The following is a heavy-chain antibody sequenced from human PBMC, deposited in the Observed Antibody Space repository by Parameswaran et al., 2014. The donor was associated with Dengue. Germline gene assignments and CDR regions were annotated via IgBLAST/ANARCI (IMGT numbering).Heavy chain of an antibody. V-gene: IGHV1-69*02. CDR3: AIRQYSSSSGLVD. D-gene: IGHD6-6*01. J-gene: IGHJ4*02. CDR2: IIPGLAIA. Sequence: WVRQAPGQGLEWMGRIIPGLAIANYAQKFKGRVTITADKSTSTAYMELNSLRFDDTAVYYCAIRQYSSSSGLVDWGQGTLVTVSS.